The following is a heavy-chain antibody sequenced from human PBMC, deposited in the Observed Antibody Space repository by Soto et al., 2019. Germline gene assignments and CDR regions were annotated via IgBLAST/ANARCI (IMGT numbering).Heavy chain of an antibody. J-gene: IGHJ6*03. CDR3: AKTAGDIVLMVYAPDYYYYMDV. Sequence: PGGSLRLSCAASGITFSSYWMSWVRQAPGKGLEWVSAISGSGGSTYYADSVKGRFTISRDNSKNTLYLQMNSLRAEDTAVYYCAKTAGDIVLMVYAPDYYYYMDVWGKGTTVTVSS. CDR2: ISGSGGST. V-gene: IGHV3-23*01. D-gene: IGHD2-8*01. CDR1: GITFSSYW.